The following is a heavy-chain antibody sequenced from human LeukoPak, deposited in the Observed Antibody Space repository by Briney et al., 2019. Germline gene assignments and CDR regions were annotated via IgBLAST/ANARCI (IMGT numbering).Heavy chain of an antibody. CDR3: ARDRSIAAAGSLDY. D-gene: IGHD6-13*01. V-gene: IGHV3-21*01. Sequence: GGSLRLSCAASGFTFSSYSMNWVRQAPGKGPEWVSSISSSSSYIYYADSVKGRFTISRDNAKNSLYLQMNSLRAEDTAVYYCARDRSIAAAGSLDYWGQGTLVTVSS. CDR1: GFTFSSYS. CDR2: ISSSSSYI. J-gene: IGHJ4*02.